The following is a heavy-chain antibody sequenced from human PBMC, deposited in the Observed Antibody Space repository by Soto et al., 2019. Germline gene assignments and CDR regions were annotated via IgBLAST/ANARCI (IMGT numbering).Heavy chain of an antibody. Sequence: GGSLRLSCAASGFTFVDYGMSWVRQAPGKGLEWVSGINWNGGSTGYADSVKGRFTISRDNAKNSLYLQMNSLRAEDTALYYCARAYEKYSYGYGDYWGQGTLVTVSS. CDR1: GFTFVDYG. CDR3: ARAYEKYSYGYGDY. J-gene: IGHJ4*02. V-gene: IGHV3-20*04. D-gene: IGHD5-18*01. CDR2: INWNGGST.